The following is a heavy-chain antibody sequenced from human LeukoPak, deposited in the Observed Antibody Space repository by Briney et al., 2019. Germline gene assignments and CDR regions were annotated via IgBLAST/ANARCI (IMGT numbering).Heavy chain of an antibody. D-gene: IGHD3-10*01. J-gene: IGHJ6*02. Sequence: PGGSLRLSCAASGFIFSSYSMNWVRQAPGKGLERVAYISSSSSTIYYADSVKGRFTISRDNAKNSLYLQMNSLRAEDTAVYYCARKELLWFGETYYGMDVWGQGTTATVSS. CDR3: ARKELLWFGETYYGMDV. CDR2: ISSSSSTI. CDR1: GFIFSSYS. V-gene: IGHV3-48*04.